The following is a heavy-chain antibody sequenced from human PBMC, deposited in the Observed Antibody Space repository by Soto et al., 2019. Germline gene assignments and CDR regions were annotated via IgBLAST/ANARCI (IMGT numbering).Heavy chain of an antibody. Sequence: SETLSLTCAVYDGSFNDYYWSWIRQSPGRGLEWIGEISHGGNAKYNPSLQSRLTFSVDTSEKQFSLKLFSVTAADSAVYYCVRGGGGVTPPRFFYFDYWGQRALVTVSS. D-gene: IGHD2-8*01. CDR1: DGSFNDYY. CDR2: ISHGGNA. CDR3: VRGGGGVTPPRFFYFDY. J-gene: IGHJ4*02. V-gene: IGHV4-34*01.